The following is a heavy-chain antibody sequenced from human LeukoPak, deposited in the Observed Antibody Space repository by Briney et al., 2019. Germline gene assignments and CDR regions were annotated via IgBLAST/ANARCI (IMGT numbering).Heavy chain of an antibody. Sequence: GGSLRLSCAASGFTFSYYSMNWVRQAPGKGLEWVSYISTSSSTIYYADSVKGRFTISRDNAKNSLYLQMNSLRAEDTAVYYCTRDIPRGTSTLDYWGQGTLVTVSS. CDR1: GFTFSYYS. D-gene: IGHD1-7*01. V-gene: IGHV3-48*04. J-gene: IGHJ4*02. CDR2: ISTSSSTI. CDR3: TRDIPRGTSTLDY.